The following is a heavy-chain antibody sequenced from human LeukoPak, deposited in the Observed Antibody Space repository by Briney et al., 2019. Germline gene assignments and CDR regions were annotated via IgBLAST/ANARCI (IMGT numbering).Heavy chain of an antibody. CDR3: ANLPLVRGVILAVVY. D-gene: IGHD3-10*01. J-gene: IGHJ4*02. Sequence: PGRSLRLSCAASGFTFNSYAIHWVRQAPGKGLEWVTVISYDGSNKYYADSVKGRFTISRDNSKNTLYLQMNSLRAEDTAVYYCANLPLVRGVILAVVYWGQGTLVTVSS. V-gene: IGHV3-30*04. CDR1: GFTFNSYA. CDR2: ISYDGSNK.